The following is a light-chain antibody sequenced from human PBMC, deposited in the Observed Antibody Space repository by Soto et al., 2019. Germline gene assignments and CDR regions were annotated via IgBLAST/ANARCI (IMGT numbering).Light chain of an antibody. J-gene: IGKJ2*01. V-gene: IGKV3-15*01. CDR3: QQYNNWPYT. CDR2: GTS. CDR1: QSVGRN. Sequence: EIVMTQSPVALSVSPGERAALSCRASQSVGRNFAWYQQRPGQAPRVLIYGTSTKATGVPARFSGSWSGTDFTLTISSLQSEDFAVYYCQQYNNWPYTFGQGTRLEIK.